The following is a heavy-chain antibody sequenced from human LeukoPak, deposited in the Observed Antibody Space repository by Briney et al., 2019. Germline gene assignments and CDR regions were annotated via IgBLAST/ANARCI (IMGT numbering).Heavy chain of an antibody. Sequence: ASVKVSCKASGYTFPSYFMHWVRQAPGQGLEWMGIINPTGGSTTYAQKFQGRVTMTRDTSTSTVYMELSSLRSDDTAVYYCARTAARRFDYWGRGTLVTVSS. V-gene: IGHV1-46*01. J-gene: IGHJ4*02. CDR2: INPTGGST. D-gene: IGHD6-6*01. CDR3: ARTAARRFDY. CDR1: GYTFPSYF.